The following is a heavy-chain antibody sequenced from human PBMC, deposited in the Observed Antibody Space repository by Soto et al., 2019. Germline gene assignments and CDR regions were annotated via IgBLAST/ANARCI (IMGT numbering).Heavy chain of an antibody. J-gene: IGHJ4*02. Sequence: SETLSLTCTVSGGSVSSGSYYWSWIRQPPGKGLEWIGYIYYSGSTDYNPSLKSRVTISVDTSKNQFSLKLSPVTAADTAVYYCASQKPGIAAAGTPDLDYWGQGTLVTVSS. CDR1: GGSVSSGSYY. D-gene: IGHD6-13*01. V-gene: IGHV4-61*01. CDR2: IYYSGST. CDR3: ASQKPGIAAAGTPDLDY.